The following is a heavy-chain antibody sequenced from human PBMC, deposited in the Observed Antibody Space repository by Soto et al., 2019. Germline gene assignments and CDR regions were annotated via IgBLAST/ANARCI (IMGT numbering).Heavy chain of an antibody. CDR1: GFTFSSYG. D-gene: IGHD4-17*01. CDR2: ISYDGSNK. V-gene: IGHV3-30*18. J-gene: IGHJ4*02. Sequence: QVQLVESGGGVVQPGRSLRLSFAASGFTFSSYGMHWVRQAPGKGLEWVAVISYDGSNKYYADSVKGRFTISRDNSRNTLYLQMNSLGAEVTAVYYCAKGKVTTLIPPGVLDYWGQGTLVTVSS. CDR3: AKGKVTTLIPPGVLDY.